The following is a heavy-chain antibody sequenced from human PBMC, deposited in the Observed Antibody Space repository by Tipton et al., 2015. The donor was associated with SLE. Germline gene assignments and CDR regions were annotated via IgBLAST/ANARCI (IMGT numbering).Heavy chain of an antibody. Sequence: SLRLSCAASGFTFSSYWMTWVRQAPGKGLEWVANIKQDGSEKYYVDSVKGRFTISRDNAKNSLYLQMNSLRAEDTAVYYCARDWCSSTPCLGGRRLVPSGYWYFDLWGRGTLVTVSS. CDR3: ARDWCSSTPCLGGRRLVPSGYWYFDL. V-gene: IGHV3-7*03. D-gene: IGHD2-2*01. CDR1: GFTFSSYW. CDR2: IKQDGSEK. J-gene: IGHJ2*01.